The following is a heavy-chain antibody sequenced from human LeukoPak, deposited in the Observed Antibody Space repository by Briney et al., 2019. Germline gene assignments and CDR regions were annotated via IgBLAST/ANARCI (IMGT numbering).Heavy chain of an antibody. D-gene: IGHD2-8*01. V-gene: IGHV4-34*01. J-gene: IGHJ6*02. CDR2: INHSGST. CDR3: ARSNPYYYYYGMDV. Sequence: PSETLSLTCAVYGGSFSGYYWSWIRQPPGKGLEWIGEINHSGSTNYNPSLKSRVTISVDTSKNQFSLKLSPVTAADTAVYYCARSNPYYYYYGMDVWGQGTTVTVSS. CDR1: GGSFSGYY.